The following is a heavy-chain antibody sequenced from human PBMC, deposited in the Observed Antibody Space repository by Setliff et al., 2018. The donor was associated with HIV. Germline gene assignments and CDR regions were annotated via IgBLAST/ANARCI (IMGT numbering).Heavy chain of an antibody. V-gene: IGHV4-34*01. CDR2: INHSGST. CDR1: GGSFSGYY. Sequence: SETLSLTCAVYGGSFSGYYWSWIRQPPGKGLEWIGEINHSGSTNYNPSLKSRVTISVDTSRNQFSLKLSSVTAAGTAVYYCATYAGNGGGKGYWGQGTLVTVSS. J-gene: IGHJ4*02. D-gene: IGHD2-21*01. CDR3: ATYAGNGGGKGY.